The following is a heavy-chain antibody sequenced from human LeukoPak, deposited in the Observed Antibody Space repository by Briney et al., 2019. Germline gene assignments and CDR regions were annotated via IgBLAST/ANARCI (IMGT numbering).Heavy chain of an antibody. Sequence: GGSLRLSCTASGSTFSSYAMSWVRQAPGKGLEYVSTISAGGGSTFYADSMKGRSAISRDNSRNTVYLQMNSLRVEETAVYYCARGGELLSLGESPNCFDTWGQGTLVTVSS. CDR3: ARGGELLSLGESPNCFDT. D-gene: IGHD3-10*01. CDR2: ISAGGGST. V-gene: IGHV3-23*01. CDR1: GSTFSSYA. J-gene: IGHJ5*02.